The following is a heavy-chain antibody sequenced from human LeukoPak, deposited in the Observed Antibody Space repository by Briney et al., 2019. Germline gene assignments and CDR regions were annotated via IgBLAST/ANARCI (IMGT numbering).Heavy chain of an antibody. CDR3: ARGPLTVTRGFDP. CDR1: GGSISSGSYY. D-gene: IGHD4-17*01. V-gene: IGHV4-61*02. Sequence: SETLSLTCTVSGGSISSGSYYWSWIRQPAGKGLEWIGRIYTSGSTHYNPSLKSRVTMSVDTSKNQFSLKLSSVTAADTAVYYCARGPLTVTRGFDPWGQGTLVTVSS. CDR2: IYTSGST. J-gene: IGHJ5*02.